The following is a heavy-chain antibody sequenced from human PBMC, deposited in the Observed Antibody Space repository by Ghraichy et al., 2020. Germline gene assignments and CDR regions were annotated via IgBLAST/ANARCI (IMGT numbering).Heavy chain of an antibody. CDR2: IYHSGST. CDR3: ARATSRGSGYFY. J-gene: IGHJ4*02. CDR1: GYSISSGYY. Sequence: PETLSLTCAVSGYSISSGYYWGWIRQPPGKGLEWIGSIYHSGSTYYNPSLKSRVTISVDTSKNQFSLKLSSVTAADTAVYYCARATSRGSGYFYWGQGTLVTVSS. D-gene: IGHD3-22*01. V-gene: IGHV4-38-2*01.